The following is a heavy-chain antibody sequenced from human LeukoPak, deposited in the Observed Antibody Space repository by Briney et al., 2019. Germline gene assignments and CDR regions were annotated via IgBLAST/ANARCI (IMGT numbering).Heavy chain of an antibody. CDR3: AREDMDYDILTGPDSAFDI. J-gene: IGHJ3*02. V-gene: IGHV1-18*01. Sequence: ASVKVSCKASGYTFTNYAISWVRQAPGQGLEWMGWISAYNGNTKYTQKFQGRVTITADESTSTAYMELSSLRSEDTAVYYCAREDMDYDILTGPDSAFDIWGQGTMVTVSS. CDR1: GYTFTNYA. CDR2: ISAYNGNT. D-gene: IGHD3-9*01.